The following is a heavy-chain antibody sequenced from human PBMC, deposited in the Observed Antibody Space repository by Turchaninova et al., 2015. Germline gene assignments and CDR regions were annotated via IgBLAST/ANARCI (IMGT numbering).Heavy chain of an antibody. Sequence: EVNLVEHGVGLAKPGGSRGLSCGASGFSFRNALMSWVRQAPGKGLEWVGRIKSNSDGGTTDYAAPVKGRFILSRDDSKNTLSLQLSSLKIEDTAIYYCTTDENEWGQGTLVTVSS. CDR3: TTDENE. CDR2: IKSNSDGGTT. D-gene: IGHD1-1*01. CDR1: GFSFRNAL. J-gene: IGHJ4*02. V-gene: IGHV3-15*01.